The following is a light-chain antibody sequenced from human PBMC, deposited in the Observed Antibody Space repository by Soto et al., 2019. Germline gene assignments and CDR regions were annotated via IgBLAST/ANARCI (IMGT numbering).Light chain of an antibody. V-gene: IGKV1-5*03. CDR3: QQANSFPLT. CDR1: QTISSL. J-gene: IGKJ4*01. CDR2: KAS. Sequence: DMQMTQSPSTLSGSVGDRVTITCRASQTISSLLAWYQQKPGKAPKLLIYKASTLKSGVPSRFSGSGSGTEFTLTISSLQPEDFATYYCQQANSFPLTFGGGTKVDIK.